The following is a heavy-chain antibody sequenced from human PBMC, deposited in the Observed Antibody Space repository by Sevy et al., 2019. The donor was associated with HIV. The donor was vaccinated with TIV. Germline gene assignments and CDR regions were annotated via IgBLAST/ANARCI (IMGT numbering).Heavy chain of an antibody. J-gene: IGHJ4*02. CDR2: ISSSSSYI. V-gene: IGHV3-21*01. CDR3: ARGGYSYGPNYFDY. D-gene: IGHD5-18*01. CDR1: GFTFSSYS. Sequence: GGSLRLSCAASGFTFSSYSMNWVSQAPGKGLEWVSSISSSSSYIYYADSVKGRFTISRDNAKNSLYLQMNSLRAEDTAVYYCARGGYSYGPNYFDYWGQGTLVTVSS.